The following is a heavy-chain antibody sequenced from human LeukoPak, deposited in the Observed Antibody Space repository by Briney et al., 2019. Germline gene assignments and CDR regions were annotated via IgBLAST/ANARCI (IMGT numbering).Heavy chain of an antibody. V-gene: IGHV1-2*06. Sequence: ASVKVSCKASGYTFTGYYMHWVRQAPGQGLEWIGRINPNSGGTNYAQKFQGRVTMTRDTSISTAYMELSRLRSDDTAVYYCARRGVSYSSSYDYWGQGTLVTVSS. CDR1: GYTFTGYY. CDR2: INPNSGGT. CDR3: ARRGVSYSSSYDY. D-gene: IGHD6-6*01. J-gene: IGHJ4*02.